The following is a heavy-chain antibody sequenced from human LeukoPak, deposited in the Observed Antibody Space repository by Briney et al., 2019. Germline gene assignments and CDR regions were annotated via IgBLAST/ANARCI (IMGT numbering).Heavy chain of an antibody. V-gene: IGHV3-48*01. Sequence: PGGSLRLSCAASGFTFSSYSMNWVRQAPGKGLEWVSYISSSISTIYYADSVKGRFTISRDNAKNSLYLQMNSLRAEDTAVYYCARVRGSYYLDCWGQGTLVTVSS. D-gene: IGHD1-26*01. CDR1: GFTFSSYS. CDR3: ARVRGSYYLDC. J-gene: IGHJ4*02. CDR2: ISSSISTI.